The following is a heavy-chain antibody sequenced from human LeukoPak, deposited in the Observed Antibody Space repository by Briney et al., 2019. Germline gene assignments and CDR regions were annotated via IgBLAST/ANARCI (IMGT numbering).Heavy chain of an antibody. CDR3: ARPTPLGYMDV. V-gene: IGHV3-48*03. Sequence: GGSLRLSCAASGFTFSSYEMNWVRQAPGKGLEWVSYISSSGSTIYYADSVEGRFTISRDNAKNSLYLQMNSLRAEDTAVYYCARPTPLGYMDVWGKGTTVTISS. J-gene: IGHJ6*03. D-gene: IGHD2-15*01. CDR2: ISSSGSTI. CDR1: GFTFSSYE.